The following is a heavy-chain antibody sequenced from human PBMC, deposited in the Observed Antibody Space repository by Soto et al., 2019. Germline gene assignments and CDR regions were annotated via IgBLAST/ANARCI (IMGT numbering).Heavy chain of an antibody. J-gene: IGHJ6*02. CDR2: IDPIDSYT. V-gene: IGHV5-10-1*01. Sequence: PGESLKISCKGSGYSFTSYWISWERQMRGKGQERMGRIDPIDSYTNYSPSFQGHVTISADKSISSAYLQWSSLKASDTAMYYCARRAHMSRRGETFSYYYYGMDVWGQGTTVTVSS. CDR1: GYSFTSYW. D-gene: IGHD3-16*01. CDR3: ARRAHMSRRGETFSYYYYGMDV.